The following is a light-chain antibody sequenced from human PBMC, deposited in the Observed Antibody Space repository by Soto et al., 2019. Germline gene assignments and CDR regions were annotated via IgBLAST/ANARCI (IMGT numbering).Light chain of an antibody. CDR3: QHYGGMWT. CDR2: DAS. CDR1: QTISSW. V-gene: IGKV1-5*01. J-gene: IGKJ1*01. Sequence: DIQMTQSPSTLSGSVGDRVTITCRASQTISSWLAWYQQKPGKAPKVLIYDASNLEYGVPSRFSGSGSGTEFILTISSLQPDDFATYYCQHYGGMWTFGQGTKVDI.